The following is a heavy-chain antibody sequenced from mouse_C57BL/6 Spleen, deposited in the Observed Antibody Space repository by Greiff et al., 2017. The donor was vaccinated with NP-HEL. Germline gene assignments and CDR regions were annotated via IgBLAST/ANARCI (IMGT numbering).Heavy chain of an antibody. V-gene: IGHV1-82*01. CDR1: GYAFSSSW. CDR2: IYPGDGDT. CDR3: AMGPYYDMDY. Sequence: QVQLQQSGPELVKPGASVKISCKASGYAFSSSWMNWVKQRPGKGLEWIGRIYPGDGDTNYNGKFKGKATLTADKSSSTAYMQLSSLTSEDSAVYFCAMGPYYDMDYWGQGTSVTVSS. J-gene: IGHJ4*01.